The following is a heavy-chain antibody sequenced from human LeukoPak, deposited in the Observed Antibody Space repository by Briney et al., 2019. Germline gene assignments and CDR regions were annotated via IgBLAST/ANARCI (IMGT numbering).Heavy chain of an antibody. V-gene: IGHV3-23*01. CDR2: ISGSGGST. CDR1: GFTFSSYA. D-gene: IGHD3-10*01. J-gene: IGHJ6*02. Sequence: GGSLRLSCAASGFTFSSYAMSWVRQAPGKGLEWVSAISGSGGSTYYADSVKGRFTISRDNSKNTLYLQMNSLRAEDTAVYYCARAGNYYYYGTDVWGQGTTVTVSS. CDR3: ARAGNYYYYGTDV.